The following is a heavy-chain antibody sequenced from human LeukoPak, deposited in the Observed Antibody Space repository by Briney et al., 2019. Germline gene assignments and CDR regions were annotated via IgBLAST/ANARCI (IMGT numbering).Heavy chain of an antibody. CDR3: AKDGYCSGGSCSLGWFDP. D-gene: IGHD2-15*01. CDR1: GGTFSGYA. J-gene: IGHJ5*02. Sequence: SVKVSCKASGGTFSGYAISWVRQAPGQGLEWMGRIFPIFGIANYAQKFQGRVTITADKSTSTAYMELSSLRSEDTAVYYCAKDGYCSGGSCSLGWFDPWGQGTLVTVSS. V-gene: IGHV1-69*04. CDR2: IFPIFGIA.